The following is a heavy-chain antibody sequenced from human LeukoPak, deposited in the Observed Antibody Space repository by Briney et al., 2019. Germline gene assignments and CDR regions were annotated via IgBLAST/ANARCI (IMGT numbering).Heavy chain of an antibody. CDR1: GGSISSSSYY. CDR3: ARTSRDYDSFYGRYYFDY. V-gene: IGHV4-39*07. CDR2: IYYSGST. Sequence: SETLSLTCTVSGGSISSSSYYWGWIRQPPGKGLEWIGSIYYSGSTYYNPSLKSRVTISVDTSKNQFSLKLSSVTAADTAVYYCARTSRDYDSFYGRYYFDYWGQGTLVTVSS. J-gene: IGHJ4*02. D-gene: IGHD3-22*01.